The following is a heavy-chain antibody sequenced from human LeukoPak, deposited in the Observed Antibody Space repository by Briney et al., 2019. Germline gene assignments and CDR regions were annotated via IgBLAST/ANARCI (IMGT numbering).Heavy chain of an antibody. CDR1: GGSISSSNW. CDR2: INHSGST. CDR3: ARGARSGSGTYYVMDV. V-gene: IGHV4-4*02. Sequence: PSGTLSLTCAVSGGSISSSNWWSWVRQPPGKGLEWIGEINHSGSTNYNPSLKSRVTISVDTSKNQFSLKLSSVTAADTAVYYCARGARSGSGTYYVMDVWGQGTTVTVSS. D-gene: IGHD6-13*01. J-gene: IGHJ6*02.